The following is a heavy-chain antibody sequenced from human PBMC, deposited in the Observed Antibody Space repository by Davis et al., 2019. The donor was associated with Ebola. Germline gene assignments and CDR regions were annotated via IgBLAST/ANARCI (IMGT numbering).Heavy chain of an antibody. CDR1: GYSFPNYW. CDR3: ARLRGGYSYGPFDY. CDR2: IYPSDSDT. V-gene: IGHV5-51*01. Sequence: PGGSLRLSCRGSGYSFPNYWIGWVRQLPGKGLEWMGVIYPSDSDTRYSPSFQGQVTISADKSISTAYLQWSSLKASGTAMYYCARLRGGYSYGPFDYWGQGTLVTVSS. D-gene: IGHD5-12*01. J-gene: IGHJ4*02.